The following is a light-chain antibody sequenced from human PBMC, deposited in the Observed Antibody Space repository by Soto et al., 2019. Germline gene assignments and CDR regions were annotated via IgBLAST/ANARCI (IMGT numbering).Light chain of an antibody. CDR2: EVS. Sequence: QSALTQPASVSGSPGRSITISCTGNSSDVGGYNYVSWYQQHPGKAPKLMIYEVSNRPSGVSNRFSGSKSGNTASLTISGLQAEDEADYYCSSYTSSSTQVFGTGTKLTIL. J-gene: IGLJ1*01. CDR1: SSDVGGYNY. V-gene: IGLV2-14*01. CDR3: SSYTSSSTQV.